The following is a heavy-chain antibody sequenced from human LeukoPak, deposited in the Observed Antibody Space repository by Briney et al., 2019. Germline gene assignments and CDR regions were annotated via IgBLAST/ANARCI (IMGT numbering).Heavy chain of an antibody. CDR2: ISGSGGST. D-gene: IGHD3-9*01. Sequence: GGSLRLSCAASGFTFSSYAMSWVRQAPGKGLEWVSAISGSGGSTYYADSVKGRFTISRDNSKNTLYLQMNSLRAEDTAVYYCAKDVQAYDILTGYYFKGDYWGQGTLVTVSS. CDR3: AKDVQAYDILTGYYFKGDY. J-gene: IGHJ4*02. V-gene: IGHV3-23*01. CDR1: GFTFSSYA.